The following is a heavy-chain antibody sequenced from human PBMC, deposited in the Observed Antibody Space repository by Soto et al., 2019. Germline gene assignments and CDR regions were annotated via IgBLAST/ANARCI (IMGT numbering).Heavy chain of an antibody. CDR2: IYWTDDK. Sequence: QITLKESGPTLGKPTQTLTLTCTFSGFSLNTSGVGVGWVRQPPGRALEWLAVIYWTDDKRYSPSLKSRLSITKDTSKNQVVLTMTNMDPMDTAIFFCAHKLPVTTSAFDIWGQGTMVTVSS. CDR3: AHKLPVTTSAFDI. CDR1: GFSLNTSGVG. J-gene: IGHJ3*02. V-gene: IGHV2-5*01. D-gene: IGHD4-17*01.